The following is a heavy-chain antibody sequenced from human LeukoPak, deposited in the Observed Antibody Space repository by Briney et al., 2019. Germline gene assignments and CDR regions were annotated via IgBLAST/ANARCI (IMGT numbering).Heavy chain of an antibody. CDR3: ARDGYCSGSSCYSTTDY. D-gene: IGHD2-15*01. Sequence: GGSLRLSCAASGFTFSSYWMSWVRQAPGKGLEWVANIKQDGSEKYYVDSVKGRFTISRDNAKNSLYLQMNSLRAEDTAVYYCARDGYCSGSSCYSTTDYWGQGTLVTVSS. V-gene: IGHV3-7*01. CDR2: IKQDGSEK. J-gene: IGHJ4*02. CDR1: GFTFSSYW.